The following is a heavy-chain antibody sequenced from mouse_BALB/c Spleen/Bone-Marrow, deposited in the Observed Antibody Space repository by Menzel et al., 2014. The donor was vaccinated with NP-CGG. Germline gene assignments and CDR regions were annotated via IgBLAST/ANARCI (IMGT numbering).Heavy chain of an antibody. V-gene: IGHV1-9*01. CDR1: GYTFSSYW. CDR3: GGGGGGGGYWYFDV. J-gene: IGHJ1*01. Sequence: QVQLQQSGAELMKPGASVKISCKATGYTFSSYWIEWVKQRPGHGLEWIGEILPGSGSTNYNEKFKGKATFTADTSSNTPYIRLRSVTSEASAFYYCGGGGGGGGYWYFDVWGAGTTVTVSS. CDR2: ILPGSGST.